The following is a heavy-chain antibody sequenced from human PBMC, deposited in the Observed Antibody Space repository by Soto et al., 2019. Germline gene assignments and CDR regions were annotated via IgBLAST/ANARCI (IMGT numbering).Heavy chain of an antibody. D-gene: IGHD6-6*01. CDR1: GFTFISYG. Sequence: WGSLRLSCAASGFTFISYGMHCFGQAPGKGLEWVAVISYDGSNKYYADSVKGRFTISRDNSKNTLYLQMNSLRAEDTAVYYCAKAPRQLALDYWGQGTLVTVSS. CDR2: ISYDGSNK. J-gene: IGHJ4*02. CDR3: AKAPRQLALDY. V-gene: IGHV3-30*18.